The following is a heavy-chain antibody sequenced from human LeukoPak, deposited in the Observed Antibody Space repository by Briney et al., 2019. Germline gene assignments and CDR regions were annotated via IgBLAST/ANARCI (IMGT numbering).Heavy chain of an antibody. CDR2: INPSGGST. CDR1: GYTFTSYY. V-gene: IGHV1-46*01. Sequence: ASVKVSCKASGYTFTSYYMHWVRQAPGQGLEWMGIINPSGGSTSYAQKFQGRVTMTRDMSTSTVYMELSSLRSEDTAVYYCARLGYDHAFDIWGQGTIVTVSS. CDR3: ARLGYDHAFDI. D-gene: IGHD1-14*01. J-gene: IGHJ3*02.